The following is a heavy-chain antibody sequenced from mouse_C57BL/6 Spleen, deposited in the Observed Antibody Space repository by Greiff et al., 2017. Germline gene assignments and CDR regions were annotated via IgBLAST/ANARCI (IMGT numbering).Heavy chain of an antibody. V-gene: IGHV1-52*01. Sequence: QVQLKQPGAELVRPGSSVKLSCKASGYTFTSYWMHWVKQRPIQGLEWIGNIDPSDSETHYNQKFKDKATLTVDKSSSTAYMQLSSLTSEDSAVYYCARGIGSSYVAWFAYWGQGTLVTVSA. CDR1: GYTFTSYW. D-gene: IGHD1-1*01. J-gene: IGHJ3*01. CDR2: IDPSDSET. CDR3: ARGIGSSYVAWFAY.